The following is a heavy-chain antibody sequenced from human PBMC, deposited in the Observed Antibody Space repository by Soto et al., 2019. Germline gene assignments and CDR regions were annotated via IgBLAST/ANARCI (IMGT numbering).Heavy chain of an antibody. V-gene: IGHV5-51*01. CDR1: GYSFTSYW. CDR3: ARLTYSSGWSYWYSDL. D-gene: IGHD6-19*01. Sequence: GESLKISCKGSGYSFTSYWIGWVRQMPGKGLEWMGIIYPGDSDTRYSPSFQGQVTISADKSISTAYLQWSSLKASDTAMYYCARLTYSSGWSYWYSDLWGRGTLVTVSS. J-gene: IGHJ2*01. CDR2: IYPGDSDT.